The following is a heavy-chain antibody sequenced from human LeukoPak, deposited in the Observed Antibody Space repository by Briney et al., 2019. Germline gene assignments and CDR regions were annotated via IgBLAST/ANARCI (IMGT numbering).Heavy chain of an antibody. Sequence: PGGSLRLSCAASGFTFSSYGMHWVRQAPGKGLEWVAFIRYDGSNKYYADSVKGRFTISRDNSKNTLYLQMNSLRAEDTAVYYCARDPHPTYYYDSSGPSGGDYWGQGTLVTVSS. V-gene: IGHV3-30*02. CDR3: ARDPHPTYYYDSSGPSGGDY. CDR2: IRYDGSNK. J-gene: IGHJ4*02. D-gene: IGHD3-22*01. CDR1: GFTFSSYG.